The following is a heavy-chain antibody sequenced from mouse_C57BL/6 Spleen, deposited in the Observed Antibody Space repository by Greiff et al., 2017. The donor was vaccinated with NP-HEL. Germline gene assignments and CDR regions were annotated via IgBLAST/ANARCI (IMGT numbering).Heavy chain of an antibody. CDR2: ISSGSSTI. V-gene: IGHV5-17*01. Sequence: EVKLVESGGGLVKPGGSLKLSCAASGFTFSDYGMHWVRQAPEKGLEWVAYISSGSSTIYYADTVKGRFTISRDNAKNTLFLQMTSLRSEDTAMYYCARGLGRDYYAMGYWGQGTSVTVSS. CDR1: GFTFSDYG. CDR3: ARGLGRDYYAMGY. D-gene: IGHD4-1*01. J-gene: IGHJ4*01.